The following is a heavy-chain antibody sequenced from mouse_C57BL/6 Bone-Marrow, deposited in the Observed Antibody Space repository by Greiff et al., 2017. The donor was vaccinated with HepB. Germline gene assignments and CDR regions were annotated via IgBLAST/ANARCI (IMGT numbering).Heavy chain of an antibody. CDR1: GYTFTSYG. J-gene: IGHJ4*01. D-gene: IGHD1-1*01. V-gene: IGHV1-81*01. CDR2: IYPRSGNT. Sequence: VQLQQSGAELARPGASVKLSCKASGYTFTSYGISWVKQRTGQGLEWIGEIYPRSGNTYYNEKFKGKATLTADKSSSTAYMELRSLTSDDSAVYFCARPPLLLRSLYYYAMDYWGQGTSVTVSS. CDR3: ARPPLLLRSLYYYAMDY.